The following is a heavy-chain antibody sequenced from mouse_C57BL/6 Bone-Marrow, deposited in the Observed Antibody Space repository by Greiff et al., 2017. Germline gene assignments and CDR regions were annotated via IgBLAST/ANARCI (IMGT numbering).Heavy chain of an antibody. D-gene: IGHD2-4*01. V-gene: IGHV5-17*01. CDR1: GFTFSDYG. Sequence: DVKLVESGGGLVKPGGSLKLSCAASGFTFSDYGMHWVRQAPEKGLEWVAYISSGSSTIYYADTVKGRFTISRDNAKNTLFLQMTSLRSEDTAMYYCARRSMIKDAMDYWGQGTSVTVSS. J-gene: IGHJ4*01. CDR2: ISSGSSTI. CDR3: ARRSMIKDAMDY.